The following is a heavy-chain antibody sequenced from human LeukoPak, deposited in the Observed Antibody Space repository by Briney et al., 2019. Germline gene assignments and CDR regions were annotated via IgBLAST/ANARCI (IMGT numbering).Heavy chain of an antibody. CDR2: INPDGSER. J-gene: IGHJ6*02. CDR3: TRDLAAVPGPRMDV. V-gene: IGHV3-7*03. D-gene: IGHD6-19*01. CDR1: GFSFSSYY. Sequence: GGSLRLSCAASGFSFSSYYMSWVRQAPGKGLEWVTLINPDGSERYYVDSVKGRFTISRDNARNSLYLQMDSLRDDDTAMYFCTRDLAAVPGPRMDVWGQGTTVTVSS.